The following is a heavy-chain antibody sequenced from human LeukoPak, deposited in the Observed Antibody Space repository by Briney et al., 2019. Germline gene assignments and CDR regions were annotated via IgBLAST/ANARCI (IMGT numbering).Heavy chain of an antibody. V-gene: IGHV1-69*13. CDR2: IIPIFGTA. D-gene: IGHD3-9*01. CDR3: ALQPRYFDWFLV. J-gene: IGHJ4*02. CDR1: GYTFTSYG. Sequence: GASVKVSCKASGYTFTSYGINWVRQAPGQGLEWMGGIIPIFGTANYAQKFQGRVTITADESTSTAYMELSSLRSEDTAVYYCALQPRYFDWFLVWGQGTLVTVSS.